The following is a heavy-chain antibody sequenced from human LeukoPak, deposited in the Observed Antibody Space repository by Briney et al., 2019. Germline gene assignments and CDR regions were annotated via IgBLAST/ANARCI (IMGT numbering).Heavy chain of an antibody. CDR3: AREGPMFDSGSYSKSLGY. J-gene: IGHJ4*02. V-gene: IGHV4-4*07. CDR2: IYTSGST. D-gene: IGHD3-10*01. CDR1: GGSISTYY. Sequence: PSETLSLTCTVSGGSISTYYWSWIRQPAGKGLEWIGRIYTSGSTNYNPSLKSRVTMSVDMSKNQFSLKLSSVTAADTAVYYCAREGPMFDSGSYSKSLGYWGQGILVTVSS.